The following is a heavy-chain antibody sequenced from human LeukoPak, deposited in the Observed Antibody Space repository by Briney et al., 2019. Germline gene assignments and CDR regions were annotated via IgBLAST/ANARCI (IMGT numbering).Heavy chain of an antibody. D-gene: IGHD2-21*02. CDR2: INPSGGST. Sequence: ASVKVSCKASGYTFTSYYMHWVRQAPGQGLEWMGIINPSGGSTSYAQKFQGRVTMTRDTSTSTVYMELSSLRSEDTAVYYCATWGGAYCGGDCSYDYWGQGTLVTVSS. V-gene: IGHV1-46*01. CDR1: GYTFTSYY. J-gene: IGHJ4*02. CDR3: ATWGGAYCGGDCSYDY.